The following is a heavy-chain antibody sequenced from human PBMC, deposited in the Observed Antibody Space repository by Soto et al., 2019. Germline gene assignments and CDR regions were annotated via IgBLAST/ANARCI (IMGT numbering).Heavy chain of an antibody. CDR3: ARGVAVPGAHIDY. CDR2: VYYTGST. D-gene: IGHD6-19*01. J-gene: IGHJ4*02. V-gene: IGHV4-59*01. CDR1: GGSISGSY. Sequence: SETLSLTCSVSGGSISGSYWSWIRQSPGKGLEWLGYVYYTGSTNYSPSLRSRVSISVDTSKNEFSLRLSSVTAADTAVYFCARGVAVPGAHIDYWGQGTQVTVSS.